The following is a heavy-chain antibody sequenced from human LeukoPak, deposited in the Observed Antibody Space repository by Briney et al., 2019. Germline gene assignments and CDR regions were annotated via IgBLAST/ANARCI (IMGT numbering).Heavy chain of an antibody. J-gene: IGHJ4*02. CDR2: IIPIFGTA. D-gene: IGHD5-18*01. CDR3: ARATVPLREIQLWLPADY. Sequence: SVKVSCTASGGTFSSYAISWVRQAPGQGLEWMGGIIPIFGTANYAQKFQGRVTITADESTSTAYMELRSLRSDDTAVYYCARATVPLREIQLWLPADYWGQGTLVTVSS. V-gene: IGHV1-69*13. CDR1: GGTFSSYA.